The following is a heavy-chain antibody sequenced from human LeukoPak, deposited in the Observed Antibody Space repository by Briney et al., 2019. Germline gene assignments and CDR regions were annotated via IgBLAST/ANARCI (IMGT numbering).Heavy chain of an antibody. Sequence: GGSLRLSCGASGFTFSSYGMHWVRQAPGKGLGWVAVISSDGNNEFYADSVKGRFTISRDNSKNTVYLQMNSLRVEDTAVYYCAKTLWSSGYTFDYWGQGTLVTVSS. V-gene: IGHV3-30*18. CDR1: GFTFSSYG. CDR2: ISSDGNNE. CDR3: AKTLWSSGYTFDY. J-gene: IGHJ4*02. D-gene: IGHD3-22*01.